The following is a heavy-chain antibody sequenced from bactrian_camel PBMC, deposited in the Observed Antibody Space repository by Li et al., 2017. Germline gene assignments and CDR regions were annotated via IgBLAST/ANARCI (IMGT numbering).Heavy chain of an antibody. V-gene: IGHV3S1*01. J-gene: IGHJ4*01. CDR3: TKSFAS. Sequence: SGGDLVQPGGSLRLSCAASGFTFSRHWMYWVRQTPGKGLEWVSSINAGGITTYYSDSAKGRFTISRDNLKNTLYLQLDSLKSDDTALYYCTKSFASWGQGTQVTVS. CDR2: INAGGITT. CDR1: GFTFSRHW.